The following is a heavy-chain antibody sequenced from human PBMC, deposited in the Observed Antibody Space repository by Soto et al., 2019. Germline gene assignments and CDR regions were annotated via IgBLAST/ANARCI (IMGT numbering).Heavy chain of an antibody. J-gene: IGHJ6*02. V-gene: IGHV3-21*01. CDR2: ISSSGYI. Sequence: GGSLRLSCAASGFNFNSYTINWVRQAPGKRLEWLSSISSSGYIFSTDSVRGRFTISRDNAKNSVYLQINSLRAEDTAVDFCARDCSSGSCYPGMDVWGQGTKVTVSS. CDR1: GFNFNSYT. D-gene: IGHD2-15*01. CDR3: ARDCSSGSCYPGMDV.